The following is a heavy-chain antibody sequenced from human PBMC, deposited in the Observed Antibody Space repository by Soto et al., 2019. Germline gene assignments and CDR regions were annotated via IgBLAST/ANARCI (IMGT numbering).Heavy chain of an antibody. J-gene: IGHJ4*02. CDR2: ISSSNSPI. Sequence: GGSLRLSCAASGFTFSSYSMNWVRQAPGRGLEWVSYISSSNSPIYYADSVKGRFTISRDNAKNSLYLQMNSLRAEDTAVYYCASPYGDYIYWGQGTLVTVSS. CDR1: GFTFSSYS. CDR3: ASPYGDYIY. D-gene: IGHD4-17*01. V-gene: IGHV3-48*01.